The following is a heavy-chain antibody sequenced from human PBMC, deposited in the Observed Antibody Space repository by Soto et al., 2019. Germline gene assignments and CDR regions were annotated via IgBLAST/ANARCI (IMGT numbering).Heavy chain of an antibody. CDR1: GFAFSSYA. CDR3: AKPPESSSTFYYYGLDV. V-gene: IGHV3-23*01. Sequence: VQLLESGGGLVQPGGSLRLSCAASGFAFSSYAMTCVRQAPGKGLEWVSALSGSGATTYYADSVKGRFTISRDNSKNTLSLEMNSLRAEDTAVYYCAKPPESSSTFYYYGLDVWGQGTTVTVSS. CDR2: LSGSGATT. D-gene: IGHD2-2*01. J-gene: IGHJ6*02.